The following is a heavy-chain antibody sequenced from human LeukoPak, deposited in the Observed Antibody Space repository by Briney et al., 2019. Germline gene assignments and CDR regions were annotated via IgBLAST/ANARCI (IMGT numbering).Heavy chain of an antibody. J-gene: IGHJ4*02. V-gene: IGHV3-30*02. D-gene: IGHD6-13*01. CDR2: IRYDGSNK. CDR3: ATLAAATNAFDY. Sequence: GSLRLSCAASGFTFRSYGMHWVRQAPGKGLEWVAFIRYDGSNKYYSDSVKGRFTISRDNSKNTLYLQMNSLRAEDTAVYYCATLAAATNAFDYWGQGTLVTVSS. CDR1: GFTFRSYG.